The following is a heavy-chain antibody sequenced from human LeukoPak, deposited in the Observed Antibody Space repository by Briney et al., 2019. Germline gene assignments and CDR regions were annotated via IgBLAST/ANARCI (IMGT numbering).Heavy chain of an antibody. CDR2: INHSGST. CDR1: GGSSNDHS. D-gene: IGHD6-19*01. J-gene: IGHJ3*01. Sequence: SETLSLTCAVSGGSSNDHSWSWIRQPPGKGLEWIGEINHSGSTNYNPSLKSRVTISVDTSKNQFSLKLSSVTAADTAVYYCARHLQWLERDVFDLWGQGTMVTVSS. V-gene: IGHV4-34*01. CDR3: ARHLQWLERDVFDL.